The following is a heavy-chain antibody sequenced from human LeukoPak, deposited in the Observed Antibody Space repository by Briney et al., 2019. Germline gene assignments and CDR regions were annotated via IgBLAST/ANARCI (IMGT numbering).Heavy chain of an antibody. D-gene: IGHD3-9*01. V-gene: IGHV3-23*01. J-gene: IGHJ4*02. CDR3: ARDDWYRQQVIDY. CDR2: ISGSGGST. CDR1: GFTFSSYA. Sequence: GGSLRLSCAASGFTFSSYAMSWVRQAPGKGLEWVSAISGSGGSTYYADSVKGRFTISRDNAKNSLYLQMNSLRAEDTAVYYCARDDWYRQQVIDYWGQGTLVTVSS.